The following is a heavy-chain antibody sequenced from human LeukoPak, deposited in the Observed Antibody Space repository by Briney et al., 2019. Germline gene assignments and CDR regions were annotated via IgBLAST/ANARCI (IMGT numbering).Heavy chain of an antibody. J-gene: IGHJ4*02. V-gene: IGHV3-43*02. D-gene: IGHD2-15*01. CDR2: ISGDGVST. CDR3: AKEGYSHTSNYFDN. Sequence: PGGSLRLSCAASGFMFDDSAMHWVRQAPGKGLEWVSLISGDGVSTSYADSVKGRFTISRDNSKNSLSLQMDSLTTEDTALYYCAKEGYSHTSNYFDNWGQGILVTVSS. CDR1: GFMFDDSA.